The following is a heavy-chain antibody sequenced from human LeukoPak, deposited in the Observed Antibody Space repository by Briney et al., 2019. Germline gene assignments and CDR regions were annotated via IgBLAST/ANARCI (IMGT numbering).Heavy chain of an antibody. J-gene: IGHJ4*02. CDR2: ISWDGGST. D-gene: IGHD3-10*01. CDR1: GFTFDDYT. CDR3: AKGGSGSYYRRFDN. Sequence: PGGSLRLSCAASGFTFDDYTMHWVRQAPGKGLEWVSLISWDGGSTYYADSVKGRFTISRDNSKNSLYLQMSSLRTEDTALYYCAKGGSGSYYRRFDNWGQGTLVTVSS. V-gene: IGHV3-43*01.